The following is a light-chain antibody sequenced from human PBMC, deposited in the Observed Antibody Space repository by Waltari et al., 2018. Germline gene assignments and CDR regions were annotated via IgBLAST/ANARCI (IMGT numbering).Light chain of an antibody. CDR3: QQAKSFPIT. J-gene: IGKJ5*01. V-gene: IGKV1-12*01. Sequence: DIQMSQTPSSVSASIGDIVTITCRASQGIDNWLAWYQQKPGKAPKLLISAAYNLHSGVPSRFSGSRSETEFTLTINNLQPEDFATYFCQQAKSFPITFGQGTQLEIK. CDR1: QGIDNW. CDR2: AAY.